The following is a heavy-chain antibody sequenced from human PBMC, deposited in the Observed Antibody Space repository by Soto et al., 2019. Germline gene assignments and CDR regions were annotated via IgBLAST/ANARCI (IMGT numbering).Heavy chain of an antibody. D-gene: IGHD1-1*01. Sequence: PVGSLRLSCAASGFTFNTYAMTWVRQAPGEGLQWVSAISSSGDNTFYADFVKGRFTISRDNSKSTLYLQMNRLTAEDTAVYYCARNTIPHPHYWGPGTLVTVSS. CDR3: ARNTIPHPHY. CDR1: GFTFNTYA. CDR2: ISSSGDNT. V-gene: IGHV3-23*01. J-gene: IGHJ4*02.